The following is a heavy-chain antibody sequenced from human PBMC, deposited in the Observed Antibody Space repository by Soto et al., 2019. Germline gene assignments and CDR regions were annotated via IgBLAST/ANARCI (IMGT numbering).Heavy chain of an antibody. D-gene: IGHD5-12*01. CDR2: IYYSGSA. J-gene: IGHJ4*02. V-gene: IGHV4-31*03. CDR3: ARDGSGYASFDY. Sequence: QVQLQESGPGLVKPSQTLSLTCNVSGGSISSGDYYWSWIRQHPGKGLEWIGYIYYSGSAYYNPSLKRRVTISVDTSKNQFSLKLSSVTAADTAVYYCARDGSGYASFDYWGQGTLVTVSS. CDR1: GGSISSGDYY.